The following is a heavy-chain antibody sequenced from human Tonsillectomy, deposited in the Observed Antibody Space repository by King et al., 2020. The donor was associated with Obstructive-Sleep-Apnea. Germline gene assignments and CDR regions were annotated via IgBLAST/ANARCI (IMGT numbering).Heavy chain of an antibody. Sequence: QLQESGPGLVKPSQTLSLTCTVSGGSISSGEYYWSWIRQPPGKGLEWIGYIYYSGSTYYNPSLKSRVTISLDTSKNQFSLKLSSVTAADTAVYYCARGIIWFGELRWFDPWGQGTLVTVSS. D-gene: IGHD3-10*01. CDR2: IYYSGST. V-gene: IGHV4-30-4*01. CDR3: ARGIIWFGELRWFDP. CDR1: GGSISSGEYY. J-gene: IGHJ5*02.